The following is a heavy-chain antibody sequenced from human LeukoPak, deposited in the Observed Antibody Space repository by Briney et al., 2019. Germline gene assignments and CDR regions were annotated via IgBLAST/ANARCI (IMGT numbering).Heavy chain of an antibody. CDR3: ARDTGKTSFPYNWKPYDY. CDR2: ITPNSGGT. V-gene: IGHV1-2*02. J-gene: IGHJ4*02. Sequence: ASVKVSCKASGYTFTGYYIDWVRQAPGQGLEWMGWITPNSGGTKYGQKFQGRVTMTRDTSISTAYMELSRLRSDDTAVYYCARDTGKTSFPYNWKPYDYWGQGTLVTVSS. D-gene: IGHD1-20*01. CDR1: GYTFTGYY.